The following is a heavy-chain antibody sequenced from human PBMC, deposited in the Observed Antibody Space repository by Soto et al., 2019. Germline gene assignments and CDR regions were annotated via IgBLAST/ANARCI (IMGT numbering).Heavy chain of an antibody. Sequence: GGSLRLSCAASGFTFSSYAMNWVRQAPGKGLEWVSAISGSAYIYYTDALRGRFTISRDNAKNSLHLQMNSLRAEDTAVYYCTRDASRDSSARGWFDPWGPGTLVTVSS. J-gene: IGHJ5*02. V-gene: IGHV3-21*01. CDR2: ISGSAYI. CDR3: TRDASRDSSARGWFDP. CDR1: GFTFSSYA. D-gene: IGHD6-13*01.